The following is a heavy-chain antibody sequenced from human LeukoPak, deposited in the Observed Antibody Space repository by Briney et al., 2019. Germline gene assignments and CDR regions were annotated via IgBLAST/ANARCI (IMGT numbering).Heavy chain of an antibody. Sequence: ASVKVSCKASGYTFTSYGISWVRQAPGQGLEWMGWTSAHNDDTNYAETLQGRLTMTTDISTSTAYMELTSLRSDDTAVHYCARDWDSRNDYFDPWGQGTLVIVSS. J-gene: IGHJ4*02. CDR1: GYTFTSYG. CDR3: ARDWDSRNDYFDP. V-gene: IGHV1-18*01. CDR2: TSAHNDDT. D-gene: IGHD1-1*01.